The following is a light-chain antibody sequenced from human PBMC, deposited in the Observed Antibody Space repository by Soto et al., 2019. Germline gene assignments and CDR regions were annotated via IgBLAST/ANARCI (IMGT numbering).Light chain of an antibody. J-gene: IGLJ1*01. CDR3: SSYTTSNTRQIV. Sequence: QSALTQPASVSGSPGQSITISCTGTSSDVGGYNYVSWYQHHPGKAPKLMIFDVSNRPSGVSNRFSGSKSGNTASLTISGLQPEDEADYYCSSYTTSNTRQIVVGTGTKGHRP. CDR2: DVS. V-gene: IGLV2-14*03. CDR1: SSDVGGYNY.